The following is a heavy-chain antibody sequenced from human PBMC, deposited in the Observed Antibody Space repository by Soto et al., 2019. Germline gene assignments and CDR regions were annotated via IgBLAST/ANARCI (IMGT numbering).Heavy chain of an antibody. Sequence: PSQTLSLTCAISGDSVSSNRVVWNWIRQSPSRGLEWLGRTYYRSKWDNDYAVSVKSRIIINPDTSKNQFSLQLNSVTPEDTAVYYRACSIDSLLVYWGQGTLVTVSS. CDR1: GDSVSSNRVV. CDR2: TYYRSKWDN. V-gene: IGHV6-1*01. CDR3: ACSIDSLLVY. D-gene: IGHD2-2*01. J-gene: IGHJ4*02.